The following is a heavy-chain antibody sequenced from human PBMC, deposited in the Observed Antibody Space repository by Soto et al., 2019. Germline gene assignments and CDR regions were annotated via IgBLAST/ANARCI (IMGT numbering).Heavy chain of an antibody. CDR2: IYWNDDK. Sequence: SGPTLVKPTQTLTLTCTFSGFSLSTSGVGVGWIRQPPGKALEWLALIYWNDDKRYSPSLKSRLTITKDTSKNQVVLTMTNMDPVDTATYYCAHRPGNPGLRYFDWLLSGDWFDPWGQGTLVTVSS. D-gene: IGHD3-9*01. V-gene: IGHV2-5*01. J-gene: IGHJ5*02. CDR1: GFSLSTSGVG. CDR3: AHRPGNPGLRYFDWLLSGDWFDP.